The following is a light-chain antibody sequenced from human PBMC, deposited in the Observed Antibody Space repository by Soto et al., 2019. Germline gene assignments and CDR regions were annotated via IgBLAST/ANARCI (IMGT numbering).Light chain of an antibody. V-gene: IGKV3-20*01. CDR1: QSVNSNY. CDR3: QHYDGSPRT. Sequence: ETVLTQSPGTVSLSPGERATLACRTSQSVNSNYFAWYQQKPGQAPRLLIYGVFNRATGIPDRFSGSGSGTDFTLTISGLEPEDSAVSYCQHYDGSPRTFGQGTKLEIK. J-gene: IGKJ2*01. CDR2: GVF.